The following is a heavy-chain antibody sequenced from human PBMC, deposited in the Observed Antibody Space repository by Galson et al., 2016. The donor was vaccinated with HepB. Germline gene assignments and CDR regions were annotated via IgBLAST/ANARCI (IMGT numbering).Heavy chain of an antibody. V-gene: IGHV1-3*01. CDR2: INPGNGNT. Sequence: SVKVSCKASGYTFATHTMHWVRQAPGQRLEWMGWINPGNGNTRYAQRFQGRVTITRETSASTVYMDLSSLRSEDTAVYYCARDRVAAARGFDIWGQGTMVTVSS. CDR3: ARDRVAAARGFDI. CDR1: GYTFATHT. J-gene: IGHJ3*02. D-gene: IGHD2-2*01.